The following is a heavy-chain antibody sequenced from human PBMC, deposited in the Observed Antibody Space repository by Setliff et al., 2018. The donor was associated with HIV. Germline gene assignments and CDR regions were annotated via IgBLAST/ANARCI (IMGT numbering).Heavy chain of an antibody. J-gene: IGHJ4*02. Sequence: SETLSLTCTVSGDSIGYYYWSWIRQPAGRGLEWIGYITYSGSAYYNPSLKSRVTISIDTSNNQISLRLSSVTAADTAMYYCVRDNYGYNGKGFDYWGPGTLVTVSS. D-gene: IGHD1-1*01. CDR2: ITYSGSA. CDR3: VRDNYGYNGKGFDY. CDR1: GDSIGYYY. V-gene: IGHV4-59*06.